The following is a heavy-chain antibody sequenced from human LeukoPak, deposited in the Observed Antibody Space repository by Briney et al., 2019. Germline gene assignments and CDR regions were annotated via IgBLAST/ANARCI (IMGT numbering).Heavy chain of an antibody. V-gene: IGHV1-69*13. CDR1: GYTFTSYA. CDR3: ARDRVRNYDILTGYFDY. D-gene: IGHD3-9*01. J-gene: IGHJ4*02. CDR2: IIPIFGTA. Sequence: GASVKVSCKASGYTFTSYAISWVRQAPGQGLEWMGGIIPIFGTANYAQKFQGRVTITADESTSTAYMELSSLRSEDTAVYYCARDRVRNYDILTGYFDYWGQGTLVTVSS.